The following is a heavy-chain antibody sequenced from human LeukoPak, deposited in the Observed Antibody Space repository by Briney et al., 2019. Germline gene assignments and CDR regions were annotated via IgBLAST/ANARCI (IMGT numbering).Heavy chain of an antibody. CDR1: GFTFSDSS. Sequence: GGSLRLSCAASGFTFSDSSMHWVRQAPGKGLEWVGVISFDGRNKFYGDSVKVRFIISRHNSQSTLYLQTNNLNTEDTPLYYCATPRGYSGYVEAFDYWRQGTMVTVSS. CDR2: ISFDGRNK. D-gene: IGHD5-12*01. V-gene: IGHV3-30*03. J-gene: IGHJ4*02. CDR3: ATPRGYSGYVEAFDY.